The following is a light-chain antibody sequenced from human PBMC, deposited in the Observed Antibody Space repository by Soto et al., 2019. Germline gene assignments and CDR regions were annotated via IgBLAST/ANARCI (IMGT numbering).Light chain of an antibody. V-gene: IGLV2-8*01. CDR2: EVN. CDR1: SSDVGGYNY. J-gene: IGLJ1*01. Sequence: SGLTQAPSASGSPGQSVAISCTGTSSDVGGYNYVSWYQQHPGKAPKLMIYEVNKRPSGVPDRFSGSKSGNTASLTVSGLQAEDEADYYCSSYAGSSNVFGTSTKATVL. CDR3: SSYAGSSNV.